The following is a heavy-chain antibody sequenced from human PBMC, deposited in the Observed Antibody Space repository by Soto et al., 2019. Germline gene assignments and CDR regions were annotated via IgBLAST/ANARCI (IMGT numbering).Heavy chain of an antibody. CDR1: GGSISSSSYY. CDR3: ARQAATGIIDY. CDR2: IYYSGST. Sequence: QLQLQESGPGLVKPSETLSLTCTVSGGSISSSSYYWGWIRQPPGKGLEWIGSIYYSGSTYYNPSLKSRVTISVDTSKNQFSLKLSSVTTADTAVYYCARQAATGIIDYWGQGTLVTVSS. J-gene: IGHJ4*02. V-gene: IGHV4-39*01. D-gene: IGHD1-1*01.